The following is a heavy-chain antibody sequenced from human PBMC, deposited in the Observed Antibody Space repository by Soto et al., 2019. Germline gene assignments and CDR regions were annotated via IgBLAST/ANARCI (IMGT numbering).Heavy chain of an antibody. V-gene: IGHV3-21*01. D-gene: IGHD3-16*02. CDR2: IRGFSPYT. J-gene: IGHJ3*02. Sequence: GGSLRLSCISSGFTFRTYTMNWVRQAPGKGLEWVSGIRGFSPYTFYAESVKGRFTISRDNAKNSLYLQMNSLRAEGTAVYYCARVKIVFQGAFDIWGQGTMVTVSS. CDR3: ARVKIVFQGAFDI. CDR1: GFTFRTYT.